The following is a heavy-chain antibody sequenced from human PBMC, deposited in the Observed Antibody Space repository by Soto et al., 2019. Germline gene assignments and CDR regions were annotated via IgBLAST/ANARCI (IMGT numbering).Heavy chain of an antibody. D-gene: IGHD4-17*01. CDR2: IVVGSGHT. Sequence: QMQLVQSGPEVKKPGTSVKVSCKASGFPFSSSVVQWVRQGRGQRLEWIGWIVVGSGHTKYAQKFQERVSISRDMSTSTAYMELTNLRSEDAAMYYCARPDYGDYWYFDLWGCGTRVTVSS. J-gene: IGHJ2*01. CDR3: ARPDYGDYWYFDL. V-gene: IGHV1-58*01. CDR1: GFPFSSSV.